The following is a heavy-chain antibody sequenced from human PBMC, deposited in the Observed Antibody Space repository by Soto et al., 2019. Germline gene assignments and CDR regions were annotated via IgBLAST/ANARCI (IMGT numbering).Heavy chain of an antibody. CDR3: PRRQTSPPTRGAASARGGMDV. J-gene: IGHJ6*02. CDR1: GFNFNNYG. V-gene: IGHV3-33*01. D-gene: IGHD6-13*01. Sequence: QVQLVESGGGVVQPGRSLRLSCAASGFNFNNYGMHWVRQAPGKGLEWVAVIWNDGNGYYYANSVKGRFTISRDNSKNTLYLQLSSLRAADAAVYYCPRRQTSPPTRGAASARGGMDVWGQGTTVTVYS. CDR2: IWNDGNGY.